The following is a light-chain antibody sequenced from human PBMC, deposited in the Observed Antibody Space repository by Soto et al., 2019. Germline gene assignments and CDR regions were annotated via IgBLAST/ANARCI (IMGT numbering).Light chain of an antibody. CDR3: SSYTSSSTLYV. V-gene: IGLV2-14*01. CDR1: SSDIGGYNY. Sequence: QSVLTRPASVSGSPGQSITISCAGTSSDIGGYNYVSWYQQHPGKAPKVVIYEVSNRPSGVSNRFSGSKSGNTASLTISGLQAEDEADYYCSSYTSSSTLYVFGSGTKVTVL. J-gene: IGLJ1*01. CDR2: EVS.